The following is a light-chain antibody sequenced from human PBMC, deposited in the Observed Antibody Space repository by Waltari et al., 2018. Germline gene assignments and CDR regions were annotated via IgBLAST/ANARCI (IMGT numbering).Light chain of an antibody. CDR2: GAS. CDR3: QYYGSSPFT. CDR1: QSVRGNY. Sequence: EIVLTHSPGTLSLPPGDSATLSCRARQSVRGNYLAWYQQKPGQAPRLLIHGASSRATGIPDRFSGSGSGTDFTLTITRLEPEDFAVYYCQYYGSSPFTFGPGTIMDIK. V-gene: IGKV3-20*01. J-gene: IGKJ3*01.